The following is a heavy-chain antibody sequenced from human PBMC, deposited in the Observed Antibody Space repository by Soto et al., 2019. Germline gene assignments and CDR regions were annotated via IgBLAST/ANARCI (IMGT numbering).Heavy chain of an antibody. V-gene: IGHV4-34*02. CDR2: INHSGAV. CDR3: ARAGAALVRGSIGGFDY. Sequence: QVHLQQWGAGLLKPSETLSLTCVVNGGAFNGYYWTWIRQPPGKGLEWIGEINHSGAVDYNPSLNSRVTISIDTSKKRFSLTLTSVTAADTAVYYCARAGAALVRGSIGGFDYWGQGSLVTVSS. D-gene: IGHD3-10*01. CDR1: GGAFNGYY. J-gene: IGHJ4*02.